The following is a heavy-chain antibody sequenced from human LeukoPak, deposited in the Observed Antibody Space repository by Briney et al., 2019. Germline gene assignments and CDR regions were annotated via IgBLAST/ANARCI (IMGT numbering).Heavy chain of an antibody. CDR1: GYTFTSYG. CDR2: ISAYNGNT. CDR3: ARATYYYGSGSHYGMDV. Sequence: GASVKDSCKASGYTFTSYGISWLRQAPGQGLEWMGWISAYNGNTNYAKKLQGRVTMTTDTSTSTAYMELRSLRSDDTAVYYCARATYYYGSGSHYGMDVWGQGTTVTVSS. J-gene: IGHJ6*02. V-gene: IGHV1-18*01. D-gene: IGHD3-10*01.